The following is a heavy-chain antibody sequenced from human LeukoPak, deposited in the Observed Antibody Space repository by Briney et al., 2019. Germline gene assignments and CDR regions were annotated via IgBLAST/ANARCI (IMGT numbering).Heavy chain of an antibody. D-gene: IGHD3-22*01. J-gene: IGHJ4*02. CDR3: ATPDSYYDKSGRPLLPD. CDR2: FNREDAAP. Sequence: ASVKVSCKVSGYSVTELSMHWVRQAPGLGLEWMGGFNREDAAPIYAQQFQGRVTMTEDTSTDTAYMELSSLRSEDTALYYCATPDSYYDKSGRPLLPDWGQGTLVTVSS. V-gene: IGHV1-24*01. CDR1: GYSVTELS.